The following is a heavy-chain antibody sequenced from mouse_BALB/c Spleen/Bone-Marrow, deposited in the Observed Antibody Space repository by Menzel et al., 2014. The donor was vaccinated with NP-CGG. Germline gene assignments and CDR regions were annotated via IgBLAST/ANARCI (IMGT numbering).Heavy chain of an antibody. V-gene: IGHV3-5*02. Sequence: DVQLQESGPGLVKPSQTVSLTCTVTGISITTGNYRWSWIRQFPGNKLEWIGYIYYSGTITYNPSLTSRTTITRDTSKNQFFLEMNSLTAEDTATYYCARGYGYDTYFDYWGQGTTLTVSS. D-gene: IGHD2-2*01. CDR1: GISITTGNYR. CDR3: ARGYGYDTYFDY. J-gene: IGHJ2*01. CDR2: IYYSGTI.